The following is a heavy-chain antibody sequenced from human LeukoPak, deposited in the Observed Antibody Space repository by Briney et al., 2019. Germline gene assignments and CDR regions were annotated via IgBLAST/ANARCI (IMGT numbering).Heavy chain of an antibody. CDR3: ARDQGYYYYGMDV. CDR1: GFTFSSYW. V-gene: IGHV3-7*03. J-gene: IGHJ6*02. CDR2: IKQDGSEK. Sequence: PGGSLRLSCAASGFTFSSYWMSWVRQAPGKGLEGVANIKQDGSEKYYVDSVKGRFTISRDNAKNPLYLQMNSLRAEDTAVYYCARDQGYYYYGMDVWGQGTTVTVSS.